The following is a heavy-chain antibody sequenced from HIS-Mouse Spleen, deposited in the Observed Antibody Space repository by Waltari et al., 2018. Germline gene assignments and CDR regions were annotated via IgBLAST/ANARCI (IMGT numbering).Heavy chain of an antibody. CDR2: ISYDGSNK. Sequence: AASGFTFSSYGMHWVRQAPGKGLEWVAVISYDGSNKYYADSVKGRFTISRDKSKNTLYLQMNSLRAEDTAVYYCAKKPPPLPVRDAFDIWGQGTMVTVSS. CDR3: AKKPPPLPVRDAFDI. CDR1: GFTFSSYG. V-gene: IGHV3-30*18. J-gene: IGHJ3*02. D-gene: IGHD3-10*01.